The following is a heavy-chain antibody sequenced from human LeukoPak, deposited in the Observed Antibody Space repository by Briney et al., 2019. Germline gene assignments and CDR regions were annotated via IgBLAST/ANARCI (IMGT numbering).Heavy chain of an antibody. V-gene: IGHV4-34*01. CDR3: ARGSKYSSGWAPVY. CDR1: GGSFSGYY. D-gene: IGHD6-19*01. CDR2: INHSGST. J-gene: IGHJ4*02. Sequence: PSETLSLTCAVYGGSFSGYYWSWIRQPPGKGLEWIGEINHSGSTNYNPSLKSRVTISVDTSKNQFSLRLSSVTAANTAVYYCARGSKYSSGWAPVYWGQGTLVTVSS.